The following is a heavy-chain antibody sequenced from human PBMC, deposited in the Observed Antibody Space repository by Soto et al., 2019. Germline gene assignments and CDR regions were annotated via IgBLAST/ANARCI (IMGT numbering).Heavy chain of an antibody. V-gene: IGHV1-2*02. Sequence: ASVKVSCKASGFSFTGYYIHWLRQAPGQGLEWMGWINAHSGGTEYAQKFQGRVTMTRNTSISTAYMELSSLRSGDTAVYYCARPFGGGNYYGSGSYYNYYYYYYGMDVWGQGTTVTVSS. CDR3: ARPFGGGNYYGSGSYYNYYYYYYGMDV. D-gene: IGHD3-10*01. J-gene: IGHJ6*02. CDR1: GFSFTGYY. CDR2: INAHSGGT.